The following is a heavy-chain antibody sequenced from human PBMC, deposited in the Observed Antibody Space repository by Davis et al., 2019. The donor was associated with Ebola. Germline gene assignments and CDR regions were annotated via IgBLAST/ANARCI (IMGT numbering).Heavy chain of an antibody. D-gene: IGHD6-13*01. CDR1: GGSISSGDYY. V-gene: IGHV4-30-4*01. CDR2: IYYSGST. Sequence: LRLSCTVSGGSISSGDYYWSWIRQPPGKGLEWIGYIYYSGSTYYNPSLKSRVTISVDTSKNQFSLKLSSVTAADTAVYYCARGAGGIAENWGQGTLVTVSS. J-gene: IGHJ4*02. CDR3: ARGAGGIAEN.